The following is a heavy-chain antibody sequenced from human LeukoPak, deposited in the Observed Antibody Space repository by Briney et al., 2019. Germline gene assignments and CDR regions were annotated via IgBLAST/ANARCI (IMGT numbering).Heavy chain of an antibody. V-gene: IGHV3-30*18. Sequence: GGSLRLSCAASGFSFSTYAMHWVRQAPVTGLEWVAVISYEGRDKYYADSVKGRFTISRDNSENTLFLQMNSLTSDDTAVYYCAQAYTPYESGWYFHNWGLGTLVTVSS. D-gene: IGHD2-15*01. CDR3: AQAYTPYESGWYFHN. CDR2: ISYEGRDK. J-gene: IGHJ4*02. CDR1: GFSFSTYA.